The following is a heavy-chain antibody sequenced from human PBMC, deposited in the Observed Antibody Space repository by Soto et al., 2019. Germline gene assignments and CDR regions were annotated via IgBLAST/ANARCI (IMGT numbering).Heavy chain of an antibody. CDR1: GYTFTSYG. CDR2: ISAHNGNT. Sequence: QVHLVQSGAEVKKPGASVKVSCKASGYTFTSYGITWVRQAPGQGLEWMGWISAHNGNTDYAQKLQGSVIVTRDTSTSTACMELRSLRSDDTAVYYCARGRYGDYWGQGALVTVSS. D-gene: IGHD1-1*01. J-gene: IGHJ4*02. CDR3: ARGRYGDY. V-gene: IGHV1-18*01.